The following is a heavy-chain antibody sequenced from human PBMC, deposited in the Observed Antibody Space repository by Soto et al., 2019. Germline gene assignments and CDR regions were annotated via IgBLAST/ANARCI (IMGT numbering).Heavy chain of an antibody. D-gene: IGHD5-18*01. CDR1: GFTFSSYG. CDR3: ARDLMDTAMAPGY. J-gene: IGHJ4*02. CDR2: ISYDGSNK. Sequence: GGSLRLSCAASGFTFSSYGMHWVRQAPGKGLEWVAVISYDGSNKYYADSVKGRFTISRDNSKNTLYLQMNSLRAEDTAVYYCARDLMDTAMAPGYWGQGTLVTVSS. V-gene: IGHV3-30*03.